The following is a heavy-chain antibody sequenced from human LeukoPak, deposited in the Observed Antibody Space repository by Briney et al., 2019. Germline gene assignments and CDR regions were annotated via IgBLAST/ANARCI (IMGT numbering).Heavy chain of an antibody. J-gene: IGHJ4*02. CDR1: GFTFSAYA. V-gene: IGHV3-64*01. CDR3: ARERYHGSGAPKYDF. D-gene: IGHD3-10*01. Sequence: GGSLRLSCAASGFTFSAYAMHWVRQAPGKGLESVSAISTNGGTTYYANSVKGRFTITRDNAKDSLYLQMNSLRVEDTAVYYCARERYHGSGAPKYDFWGQGTLVTVSS. CDR2: ISTNGGTT.